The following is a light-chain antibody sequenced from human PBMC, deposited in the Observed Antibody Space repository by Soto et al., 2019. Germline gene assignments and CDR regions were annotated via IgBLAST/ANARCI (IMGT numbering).Light chain of an antibody. J-gene: IGLJ1*01. CDR1: SSDVGGYNY. Sequence: QSVLTQPRSVSGSPGQSVTISCTGTSSDVGGYNYVSWYQQHPGKAPKLMIYDVSKRPSGVPDRFSGSKSGNTASLTISGLQAEDESDYYCCSYAGSSTPSYVFGTGTIVTVL. CDR3: CSYAGSSTPSYV. V-gene: IGLV2-11*01. CDR2: DVS.